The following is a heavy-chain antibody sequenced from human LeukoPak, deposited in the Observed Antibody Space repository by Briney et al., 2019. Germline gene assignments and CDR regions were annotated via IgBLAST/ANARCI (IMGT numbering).Heavy chain of an antibody. V-gene: IGHV3-23*01. CDR3: AKDVGKWESLHFFDY. J-gene: IGHJ4*02. CDR2: ISGSGAST. CDR1: GFTFSTNA. D-gene: IGHD1-26*01. Sequence: GGSLRLSCLTSGFTFSTNAMSWVRRAPGKGLEWISGISGSGASTYYADSVTGRFTISRDNSRNTLYLQMNSLRGDDTAVYYCAKDVGKWESLHFFDYWGQGTLVTVSS.